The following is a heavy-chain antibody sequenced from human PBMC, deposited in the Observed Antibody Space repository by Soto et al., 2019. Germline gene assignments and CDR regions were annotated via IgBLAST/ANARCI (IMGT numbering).Heavy chain of an antibody. Sequence: QVQLVQSGAEVKKPGASVKVSCKASGYTFTGNYMHWVRQAPGQGLEWMGWINPNSGGTNYAQKFQGRVTVTRDTSISTAYMXXXXXRSDDTAVYYCARDGDSSSPFDXWGXXXMXXVSS. CDR1: GYTFTGNY. CDR2: INPNSGGT. CDR3: ARDGDSSSPFDX. J-gene: IGHJ3*02. D-gene: IGHD6-6*01. V-gene: IGHV1-2*02.